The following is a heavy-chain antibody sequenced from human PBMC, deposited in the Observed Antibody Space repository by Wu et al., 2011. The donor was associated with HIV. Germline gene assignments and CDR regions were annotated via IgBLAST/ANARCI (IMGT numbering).Heavy chain of an antibody. J-gene: IGHJ4*02. CDR1: GYTFTGYY. CDR3: AREWRPQNVAAAATCDY. Sequence: QVQLVQSGAEVKKPGASVKVSCKASGYTFTGYYTHWVRQAPGQGLEWMGWINPNSGGTNYAQKFQGRVTMTRDTSISTAYMELSRVRSDDTAVYYCAREWRPQNVAAAATCDYWGQGTLVTVSS. V-gene: IGHV1-2*02. CDR2: INPNSGGT. D-gene: IGHD6-13*01.